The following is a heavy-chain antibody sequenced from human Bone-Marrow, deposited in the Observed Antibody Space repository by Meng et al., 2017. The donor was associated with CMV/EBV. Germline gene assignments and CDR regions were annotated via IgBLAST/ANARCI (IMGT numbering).Heavy chain of an antibody. Sequence: GESLKISCAASGFTFSNYGMHWVRQAPGKGLEWVAFIRYDGSNKYYADSVKGRFTISRDNSKNTLYLQMNSLRAEDTAVYYCARDKRIPRKGYYYYYYGMDVWGQGTTVTVSS. D-gene: IGHD2-15*01. CDR1: GFTFSNYG. J-gene: IGHJ6*02. CDR2: IRYDGSNK. V-gene: IGHV3-30*02. CDR3: ARDKRIPRKGYYYYYYGMDV.